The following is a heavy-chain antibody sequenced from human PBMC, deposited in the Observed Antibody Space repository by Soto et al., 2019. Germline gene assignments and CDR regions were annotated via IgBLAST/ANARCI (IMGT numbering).Heavy chain of an antibody. J-gene: IGHJ4*02. CDR2: IYYSGSA. D-gene: IGHD3-22*01. CDR3: ARHADSSGYLYYFDY. CDR1: GGSISSSSYY. Sequence: ETLSLTCTVSGGSISSSSYYWGWIRQPPGKGLEWIGSIYYSGSAYYNPSLESRVTISVDTSKNQFSLKLSSVTAADTAVYYCARHADSSGYLYYFDYWGQGTLVTVSS. V-gene: IGHV4-39*01.